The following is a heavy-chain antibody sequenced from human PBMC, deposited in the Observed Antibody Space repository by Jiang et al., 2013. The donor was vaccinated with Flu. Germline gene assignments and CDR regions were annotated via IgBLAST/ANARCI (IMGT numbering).Heavy chain of an antibody. Sequence: GPGLVKPSETLSLTCTVSGGSISSYYWSWIRQPPGKGLEWIGYIYYSGSTNYNPSLKSRVTISVDTSKNQFSLKLSSVTAADTAVYYCARDRHNWNDVYYYYGMDVWGQGTTVTVSS. CDR1: GGSISSYY. V-gene: IGHV4-59*01. CDR3: ARDRHNWNDVYYYYGMDV. CDR2: IYYSGST. J-gene: IGHJ6*02. D-gene: IGHD1-1*01.